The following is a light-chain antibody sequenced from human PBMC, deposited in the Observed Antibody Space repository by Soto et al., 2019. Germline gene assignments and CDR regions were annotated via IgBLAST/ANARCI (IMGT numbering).Light chain of an antibody. CDR2: DNN. CDR3: GSWDSSLTYV. V-gene: IGLV1-51*01. J-gene: IGLJ1*01. CDR1: SSNIGNNF. Sequence: QSVLTQPPSVSAAPGQKVTISCSGSSSNIGNNFVTWYQQLPGTAPKLLIYDNNKRPSGIPDRFSGSQPGTSATLGITGLQTGDEAVYYCGSWDSSLTYVFGTGTKV.